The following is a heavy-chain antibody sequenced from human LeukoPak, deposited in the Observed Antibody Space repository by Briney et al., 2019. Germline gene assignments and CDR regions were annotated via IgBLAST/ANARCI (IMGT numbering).Heavy chain of an antibody. CDR2: IYYSGNT. CDR1: DYSISSGFF. CDR3: ARHDSSGWYNPFDY. J-gene: IGHJ4*02. V-gene: IGHV4-38-2*02. Sequence: SETLSLTCSVSDYSISSGFFWGWVRPPPGKGLEWIGSIYYSGNTNYNPSLKSRVTISVDTSKNQFSLKLSSVTAADTAVYSCARHDSSGWYNPFDYWGQGTLVTVSS. D-gene: IGHD6-19*01.